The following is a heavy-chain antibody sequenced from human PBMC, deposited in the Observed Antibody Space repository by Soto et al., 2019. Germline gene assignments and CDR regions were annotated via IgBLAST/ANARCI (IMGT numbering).Heavy chain of an antibody. V-gene: IGHV4-34*01. Sequence: SETLSLTCAVYGGSFSGYYWSWIRQPPGKGLEWIGEINHSGSTNYNPSLKSRVAISVDTSKNQFSLKLSSVTAADTAVYYCARGRTTVTTDFDYWGQGTLVTVSS. CDR2: INHSGST. J-gene: IGHJ4*02. CDR3: ARGRTTVTTDFDY. CDR1: GGSFSGYY. D-gene: IGHD4-17*01.